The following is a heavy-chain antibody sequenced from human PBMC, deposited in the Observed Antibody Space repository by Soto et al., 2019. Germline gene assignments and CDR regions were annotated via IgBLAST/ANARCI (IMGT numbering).Heavy chain of an antibody. D-gene: IGHD2-15*01. CDR1: DGSVSSGSYY. CDR2: IYYSGST. Sequence: PSETLSLTCTVSDGSVSSGSYYWSWIRQPPGKGLEWIGYIYYSGSTNYNPSLKSRVTISVDTSKNQFSLKLSSVTAADTAVYYCARAFPDCSGGSCYSGWFDPWGQGTLVTVSS. V-gene: IGHV4-61*01. CDR3: ARAFPDCSGGSCYSGWFDP. J-gene: IGHJ5*02.